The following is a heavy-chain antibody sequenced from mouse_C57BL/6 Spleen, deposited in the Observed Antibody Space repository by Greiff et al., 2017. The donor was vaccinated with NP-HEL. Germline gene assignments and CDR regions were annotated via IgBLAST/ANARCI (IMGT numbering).Heavy chain of an antibody. CDR3: ARGGITTVVDWFAY. CDR2: ISYDGSN. D-gene: IGHD1-1*01. CDR1: GYSITSGYY. V-gene: IGHV3-6*01. J-gene: IGHJ3*01. Sequence: VQLQQSGPGLVKPSQSLSLTCSVTGYSITSGYYWNWIRQFPGNKLEWMGYISYDGSNNYNPSLKNRISITRDTSKNQFFLKLNSVTTEDTATYYCARGGITTVVDWFAYWGQGTLVTVSA.